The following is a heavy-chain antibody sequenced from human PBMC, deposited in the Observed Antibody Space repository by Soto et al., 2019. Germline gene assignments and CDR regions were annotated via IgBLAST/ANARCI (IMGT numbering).Heavy chain of an antibody. D-gene: IGHD6-6*01. V-gene: IGHV4-59*01. CDR1: GGSISDFF. Sequence: SETLSLTCTVSGGSISDFFWSWVRQPPGKALEWIGYMWYSGSTNYNPSLRSRVTISLGTSKNQFSLRLTSVTAADTAVYYCARLGGVAARTFDYWGQGALVTSPQ. CDR2: MWYSGST. J-gene: IGHJ4*02. CDR3: ARLGGVAARTFDY.